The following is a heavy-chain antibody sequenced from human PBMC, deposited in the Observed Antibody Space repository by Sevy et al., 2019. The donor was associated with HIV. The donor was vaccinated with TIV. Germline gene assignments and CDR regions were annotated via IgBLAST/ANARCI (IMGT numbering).Heavy chain of an antibody. CDR3: ARDLESYNYGAYGPSFMPDY. D-gene: IGHD1-1*01. J-gene: IGHJ4*02. V-gene: IGHV3-33*01. CDR1: GFTFSSYG. CDR2: IWFDGSNT. Sequence: GGSLRLSCAASGFTFSSYGMHWVRQAPGKGLEWVAVIWFDGSNTFYADSVKGRFTISRDIAENTLHLQMNSLRAEDTAVYHCARDLESYNYGAYGPSFMPDYWGQGTVVTVSS.